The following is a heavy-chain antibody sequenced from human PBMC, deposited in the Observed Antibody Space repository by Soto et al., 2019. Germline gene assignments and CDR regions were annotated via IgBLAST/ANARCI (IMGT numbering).Heavy chain of an antibody. CDR2: IYYSGST. CDR3: FLHTSTINLHF. J-gene: IGHJ2*01. V-gene: IGHV4-39*01. Sequence: PWETVALTCTVSGGSISISGYYWGWSRQPPGKGLEWIGSIYYSGSTYYNPSLKSRVTMSVDASDNQVSLKLNSVTAADTAVYYCFLHTSTINLHF. D-gene: IGHD2-2*01. CDR1: GGSISISGYY.